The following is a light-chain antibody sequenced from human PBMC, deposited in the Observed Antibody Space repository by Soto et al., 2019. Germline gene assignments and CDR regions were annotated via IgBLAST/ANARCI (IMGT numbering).Light chain of an antibody. V-gene: IGLV1-40*01. CDR3: QSFDSSLRDYV. Sequence: QSVLTQPPSVSGAPGQRVTISCTGSSSNIGAGYDVHWYQPLPGTAPKLLIYRNDNRPSGVPDRFSGSKSGTSASLAITGLQAEDEADYYCQSFDSSLRDYVFGTGTKLTVL. CDR1: SSNIGAGYD. J-gene: IGLJ1*01. CDR2: RND.